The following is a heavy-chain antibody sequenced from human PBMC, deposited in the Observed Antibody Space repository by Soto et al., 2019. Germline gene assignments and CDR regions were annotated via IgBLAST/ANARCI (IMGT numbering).Heavy chain of an antibody. CDR3: AKNRGGNGYGMDV. V-gene: IGHV3-48*03. CDR1: EFTFSNYE. D-gene: IGHD2-15*01. Sequence: GGSLRLSCVGSEFTFSNYEMNWVRQAPGKGLEWVSYISYTGSTIYYADSVKGRFTISRDNSKNTLYLQMNSLRAEDTAVYYCAKNRGGNGYGMDVWGQGATVTVSS. CDR2: ISYTGSTI. J-gene: IGHJ6*02.